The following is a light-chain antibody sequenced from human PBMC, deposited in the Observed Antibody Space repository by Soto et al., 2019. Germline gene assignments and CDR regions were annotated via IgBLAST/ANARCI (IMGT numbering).Light chain of an antibody. CDR3: QQYNDEPWT. CDR2: DAS. CDR1: QNIGTW. V-gene: IGKV1-5*01. Sequence: DIQMTQSPSTLSASVGDRVTITCRASQNIGTWLAWYQQKPGKTPDLLIYDASSLESGVPLRFSGSGSGTEFTLTFSSLQTDDSATYYCQQYNDEPWTFGQGTKVEIK. J-gene: IGKJ1*01.